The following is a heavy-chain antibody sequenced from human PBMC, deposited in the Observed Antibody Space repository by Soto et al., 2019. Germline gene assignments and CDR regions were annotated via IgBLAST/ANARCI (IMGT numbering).Heavy chain of an antibody. V-gene: IGHV3-30-3*02. CDR3: AKLTNIVVAVNCFDP. CDR2: ISYDGSNK. Sequence: PGGSLRLSCAASGFTFSRYAMHWVRQAPGKGLEWVAVISYDGSNKYYADSVKGRFTISRDNSKNTLYLQMNSLRAEDTAVYYSAKLTNIVVAVNCFDPWGQGTLVTVSS. D-gene: IGHD6-19*01. J-gene: IGHJ5*02. CDR1: GFTFSRYA.